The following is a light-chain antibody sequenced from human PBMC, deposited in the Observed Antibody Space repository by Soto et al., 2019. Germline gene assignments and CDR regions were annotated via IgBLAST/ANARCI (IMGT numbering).Light chain of an antibody. J-gene: IGLJ2*01. Sequence: QSVLTQPASVSGSPGQSITISCTGTSSDVGGYNYVSWYQQHPGKAPKLMIYDVSNRPSGVSIRFSGSKSGNTASLTISGLQAEDEADYYCSSYTSSSTLDVVFGGGTQLTVL. V-gene: IGLV2-14*01. CDR2: DVS. CDR1: SSDVGGYNY. CDR3: SSYTSSSTLDVV.